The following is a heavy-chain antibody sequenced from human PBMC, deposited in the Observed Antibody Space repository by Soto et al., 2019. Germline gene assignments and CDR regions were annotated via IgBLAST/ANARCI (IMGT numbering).Heavy chain of an antibody. D-gene: IGHD6-13*01. V-gene: IGHV4-39*01. CDR3: GGAADYYYGMDV. CDR1: GGSISSSSYY. Sequence: QLQLQESGPGLVKPSETLSLTCTVSGGSISSSSYYWGWIRQPPGKGLEWIGSIYYSGSTYYNPSLKSRVTLSVDTSKNQFSLKLSSVTAADTAVYYCGGAADYYYGMDVWGQGTTVTVSS. CDR2: IYYSGST. J-gene: IGHJ6*02.